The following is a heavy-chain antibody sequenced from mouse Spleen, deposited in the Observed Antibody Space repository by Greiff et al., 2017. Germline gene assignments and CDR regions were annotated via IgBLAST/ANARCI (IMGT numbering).Heavy chain of an antibody. CDR3: ARRVRPWYFDV. J-gene: IGHJ1*01. D-gene: IGHD1-2*01. CDR1: GYAFSSYW. CDR2: IYPGDGDT. Sequence: QVHVKQSGAELVKPGASVKISCKASGYAFSSYWMNWVKQRPGKGLEWIGQIYPGDGDTNYNGKFKGKATLTADKSSSTAYMQLSSLTSEDSAVYFCARRVRPWYFDVWGAGTTVTVSS. V-gene: IGHV1-80*01.